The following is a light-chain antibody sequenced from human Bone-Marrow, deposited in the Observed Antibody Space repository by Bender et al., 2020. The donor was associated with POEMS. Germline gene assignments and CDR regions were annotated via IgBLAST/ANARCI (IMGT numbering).Light chain of an antibody. V-gene: IGLV2-14*01. CDR3: SSYAGSSAVV. CDR2: EVT. Sequence: QSVLTQPPSASGTPGQSITISCTGTSSDVGGYDYVSWYQQHPGKAPTLMIYEVTKRPSGVSSRFSGSKSGFTASLTISGLQTEDEADYYCSSYAGSSAVVFGGGTRVTVL. CDR1: SSDVGGYDY. J-gene: IGLJ2*01.